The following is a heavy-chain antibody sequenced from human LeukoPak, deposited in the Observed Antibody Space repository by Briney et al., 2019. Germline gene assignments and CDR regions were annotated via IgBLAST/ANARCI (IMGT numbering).Heavy chain of an antibody. CDR3: AHYVWGSYREPVLNDY. J-gene: IGHJ4*02. Sequence: GTSVKVSCKASGFTFTSSAMQWVRQARGQRLEWIGWIVVGSGNTNYAQKFQERVTITRDMSTSTAYMELSSLRSEDTAVYYCAHYVWGSYREPVLNDYWGQGTLVTVSS. V-gene: IGHV1-58*02. CDR1: GFTFTSSA. D-gene: IGHD3-16*02. CDR2: IVVGSGNT.